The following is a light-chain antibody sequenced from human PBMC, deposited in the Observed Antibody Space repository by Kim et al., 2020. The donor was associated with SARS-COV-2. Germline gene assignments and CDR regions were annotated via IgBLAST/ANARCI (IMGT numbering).Light chain of an antibody. CDR2: EVI. Sequence: QSALTQPASVSGSPGQSITISCTGTSSDVGSYNLVSWYQQHPGKAPKLIIYEVINRPSGVSNRFSASKSGNTASLTISGLQAEDEADYYCCSYAGGTTFVFGGGTQLTVL. CDR3: CSYAGGTTFV. CDR1: SSDVGSYNL. J-gene: IGLJ2*01. V-gene: IGLV2-23*02.